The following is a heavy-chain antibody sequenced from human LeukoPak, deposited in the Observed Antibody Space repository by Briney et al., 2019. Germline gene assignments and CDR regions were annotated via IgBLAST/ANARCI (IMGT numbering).Heavy chain of an antibody. CDR1: GYTFTSYH. D-gene: IGHD3-22*01. CDR3: ARGNYYDSSGYYIQHAFDI. J-gene: IGHJ3*02. Sequence: ASVKVSCKASGYTFTSYHMHWVRQAPGQGLEWMGIINPSGGSTSYAQKFQGRVTMTRDTSTSTVYMELSSLRSEDTAVYYCARGNYYDSSGYYIQHAFDIWGQGTMVTVSS. CDR2: INPSGGST. V-gene: IGHV1-46*01.